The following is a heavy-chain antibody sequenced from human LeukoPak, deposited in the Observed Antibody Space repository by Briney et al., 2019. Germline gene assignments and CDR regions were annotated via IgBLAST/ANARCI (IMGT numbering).Heavy chain of an antibody. V-gene: IGHV3-30*02. Sequence: PGGSLRLSCAASGFTFSSYGMHWVRQAPGKGLEWVAFIRYDGSNKYYADSVKGRFTISRDNAKNSLYLQMNSLRAEDTAVYYCAREAYYYDSSGYHGGGAFDIWGQGTMVTVSS. J-gene: IGHJ3*02. D-gene: IGHD3-22*01. CDR2: IRYDGSNK. CDR3: AREAYYYDSSGYHGGGAFDI. CDR1: GFTFSSYG.